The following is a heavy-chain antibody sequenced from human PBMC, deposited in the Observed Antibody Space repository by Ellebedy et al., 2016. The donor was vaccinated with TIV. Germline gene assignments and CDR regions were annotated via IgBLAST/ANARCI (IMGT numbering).Heavy chain of an antibody. J-gene: IGHJ4*02. Sequence: PGGSLTLSCAASGFAFSTYPMSWVRQAPGKGLEWISYISDSGGAIHYADRVKGRFIISRDNAMNSLFLQMNDLRGEDTAVYYCAKDLGGISWHSFDYWGQGILVTVSS. CDR2: ISDSGGAI. D-gene: IGHD2-15*01. V-gene: IGHV3-48*01. CDR1: GFAFSTYP. CDR3: AKDLGGISWHSFDY.